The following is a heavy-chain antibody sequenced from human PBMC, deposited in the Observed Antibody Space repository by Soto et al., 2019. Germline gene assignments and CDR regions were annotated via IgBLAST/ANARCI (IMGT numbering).Heavy chain of an antibody. CDR3: ARDYDFWSGERHYYYGMDV. CDR2: ISAYNGNT. D-gene: IGHD3-3*01. V-gene: IGHV1-18*01. J-gene: IGHJ6*02. CDR1: GYTFTSYA. Sequence: ASVKVSCKTSGYTFTSYAISWVRQAPGQGLEWMGWISAYNGNTNYAQKLQGRVTMTTDTSTSTAYMELRSLRSDDTAVYYCARDYDFWSGERHYYYGMDVWGQGTTVTVSS.